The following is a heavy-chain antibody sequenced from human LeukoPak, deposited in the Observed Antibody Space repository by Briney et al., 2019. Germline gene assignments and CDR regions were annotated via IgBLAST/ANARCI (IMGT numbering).Heavy chain of an antibody. CDR1: GYTFTSYY. D-gene: IGHD3-10*01. Sequence: ASVKVSCKASGYTFTSYYMHWVRQAPGQGLDWMGIINPSGGSTSYAQKFQGRVTMTRDTSTSTVYMELSSLRSEDTAVYYCARILYGSGSYHRGAFDIWGQGTMVTVSS. CDR2: INPSGGST. J-gene: IGHJ3*02. V-gene: IGHV1-46*01. CDR3: ARILYGSGSYHRGAFDI.